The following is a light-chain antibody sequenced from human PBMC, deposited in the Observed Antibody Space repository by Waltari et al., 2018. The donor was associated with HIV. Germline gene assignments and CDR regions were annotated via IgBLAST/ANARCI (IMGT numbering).Light chain of an antibody. V-gene: IGLV2-8*01. CDR2: EVT. J-gene: IGLJ2*01. Sequence: QSALTRPPSASGSPGQPVTISCPGTRSDVGGHNYVPWYQQHPGKAPKLMIYEVTKRPSGVPDRFAGSRSGNTASLTVSGLQAEDEADYFCSSYAGSKNLVVFGGGTKLTVL. CDR1: RSDVGGHNY. CDR3: SSYAGSKNLVV.